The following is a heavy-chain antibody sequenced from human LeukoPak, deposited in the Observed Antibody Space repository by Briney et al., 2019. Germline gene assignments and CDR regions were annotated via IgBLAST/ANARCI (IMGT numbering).Heavy chain of an antibody. CDR3: ATAPFYDYIWGSYRRAYFDY. CDR2: FDPEDGET. CDR1: VYTLPELS. V-gene: IGHV1-24*01. D-gene: IGHD3-16*02. J-gene: IGHJ4*02. Sequence: ASVKVSCKVSVYTLPELSMLWVRQAPGNGLEWMGGFDPEDGETIYAQQFQGRVTMTEDTSTDTAYMELSSLRSEDTAVYYSATAPFYDYIWGSYRRAYFDYWGQGTLVTVSS.